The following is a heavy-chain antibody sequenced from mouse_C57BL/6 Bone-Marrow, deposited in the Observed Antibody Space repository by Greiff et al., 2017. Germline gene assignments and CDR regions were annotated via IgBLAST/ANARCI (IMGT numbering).Heavy chain of an antibody. D-gene: IGHD2-2*01. CDR2: IYPGSGST. J-gene: IGHJ2*01. Sequence: QVQLQQPGAELVKPGASVKMSCKASGYTFTSYWITWVKQRPGQGLEWIGDIYPGSGSTNYNEKFKSKATLTVDTSSSTAYMQLSSLTSEDSAVYYGASSCLRWLRLWDYWGQGTTLTVSS. CDR1: GYTFTSYW. CDR3: ASSCLRWLRLWDY. V-gene: IGHV1-55*01.